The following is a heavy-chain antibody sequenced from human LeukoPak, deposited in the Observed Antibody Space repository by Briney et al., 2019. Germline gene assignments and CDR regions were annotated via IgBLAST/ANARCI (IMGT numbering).Heavy chain of an antibody. Sequence: GGSLRLSCAASGFTFSSYAMSWVRQAPGKGLEWVSAISGSGGSTYYADSVKGRFTISRDNSKNTLYLQMNSLRAEDTAVYYCANLYSGSYYFPYCYWGQGTLVTVSS. CDR2: ISGSGGST. J-gene: IGHJ4*02. CDR3: ANLYSGSYYFPYCY. D-gene: IGHD1-26*01. V-gene: IGHV3-23*01. CDR1: GFTFSSYA.